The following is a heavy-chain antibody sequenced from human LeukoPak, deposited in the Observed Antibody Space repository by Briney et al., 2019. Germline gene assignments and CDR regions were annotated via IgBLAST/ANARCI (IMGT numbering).Heavy chain of an antibody. CDR1: GYTFTGYY. Sequence: ASVKVSCKASGYTFTGYYMHWVRQAPGQGLEWMGWINPSGGSTSYAQKFQGRVTMTRDTSTSTVYMELSSLRSEDTAVYYCASSPAVDEKFDYWGQGTLVTVSS. CDR3: ASSPAVDEKFDY. V-gene: IGHV1-46*01. CDR2: INPSGGST. J-gene: IGHJ4*02. D-gene: IGHD2-2*01.